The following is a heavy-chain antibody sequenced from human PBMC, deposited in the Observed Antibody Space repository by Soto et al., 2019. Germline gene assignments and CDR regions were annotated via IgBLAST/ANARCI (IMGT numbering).Heavy chain of an antibody. CDR2: ISKSGTTT. CDR3: AHDPGYSVDY. CDR1: VFTISNYG. Sequence: GGSLRLSCVGSVFTISNYGMNWVRQGPGKWLEWLSSISKSGTTTXXADSVRGRXTISRYNSKNSXYLQTXNLRDEDMAVYNCAHDPGYSVDYWAQATQLTVSS. D-gene: IGHD5-12*01. V-gene: IGHV3-48*02. J-gene: IGHJ4*02.